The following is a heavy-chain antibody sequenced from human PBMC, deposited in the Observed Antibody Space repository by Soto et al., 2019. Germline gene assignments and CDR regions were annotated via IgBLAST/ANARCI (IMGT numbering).Heavy chain of an antibody. CDR3: ARCSGSYYNRRYYYYGMDV. J-gene: IGHJ6*02. Sequence: SETLSLTCTVSGGSISSYYVSWIRQPPGKGLEWIGYIYYSGSTNYNPSLKSRVTISVDTSKNQFSLTLSSVTAADTAVYYCARCSGSYYNRRYYYYGMDVWGQGTTVTVSS. CDR2: IYYSGST. D-gene: IGHD3-10*02. CDR1: GGSISSYY. V-gene: IGHV4-59*01.